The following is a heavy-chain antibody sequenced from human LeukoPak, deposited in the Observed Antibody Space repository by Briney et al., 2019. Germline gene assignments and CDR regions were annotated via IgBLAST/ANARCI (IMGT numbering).Heavy chain of an antibody. V-gene: IGHV4-59*12. CDR2: IYYSGST. CDR1: GGSISSYY. D-gene: IGHD3-22*01. Sequence: KPSETLSLTCTVSGGSISSYYWSWIRQPPGKGLEWIGYIYYSGSTNYNPSLKSRVTISVDTSKNQFSLKLSSVTAADTAVYYCARVSPSLYDSSGYYNDYWGQGTLVTVSS. J-gene: IGHJ4*02. CDR3: ARVSPSLYDSSGYYNDY.